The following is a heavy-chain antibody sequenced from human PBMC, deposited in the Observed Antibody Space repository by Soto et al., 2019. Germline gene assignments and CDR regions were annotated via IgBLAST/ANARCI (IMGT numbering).Heavy chain of an antibody. CDR3: ARGLGIITGTHNYYYYYGMDV. Sequence: SETLSLTCTVSGGSISSYDWSWIRQPPGKGLEGSGDIYYSGSTNYNQSLKSRVTISVDTSKNQFSLKLSSVTAADTAVYYCARGLGIITGTHNYYYYYGMDVWGQATTVNVSS. V-gene: IGHV4-59*12. CDR2: IYYSGST. D-gene: IGHD1-20*01. J-gene: IGHJ6*02. CDR1: GGSISSYD.